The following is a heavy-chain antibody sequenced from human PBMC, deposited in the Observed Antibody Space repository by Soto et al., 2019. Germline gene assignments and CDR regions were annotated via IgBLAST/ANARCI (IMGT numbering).Heavy chain of an antibody. CDR2: IIPIFGTA. V-gene: IGHV1-69*13. Sequence: SVKVSCKASGGTFSSYAISWVRQAPGQGLEWMGGIIPIFGTANYAQKFQGRVTITADESTSTAYMELSSLRSEDTAAYYCARDSREILRLGELSPTDAFDIWGQGTMVTVSS. CDR1: GGTFSSYA. CDR3: ARDSREILRLGELSPTDAFDI. D-gene: IGHD3-16*02. J-gene: IGHJ3*02.